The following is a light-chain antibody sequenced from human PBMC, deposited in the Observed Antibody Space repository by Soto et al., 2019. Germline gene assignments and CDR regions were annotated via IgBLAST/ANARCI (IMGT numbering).Light chain of an antibody. CDR3: QQRSNWPLI. CDR1: QNLGSGY. CDR2: AAS. V-gene: IGKV3D-20*02. Sequence: EIVLTQSPGTLSLSPGDRATLSCRASQNLGSGYLAWYQQKPGQAPRILIYAASSRATGIPARFSGSGSGTDFTLTISSLDPEDFAVYYCQQRSNWPLIFGGGTKVDIK. J-gene: IGKJ4*01.